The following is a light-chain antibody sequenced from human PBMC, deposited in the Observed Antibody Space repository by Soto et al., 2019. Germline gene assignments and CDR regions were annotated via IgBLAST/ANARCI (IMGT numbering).Light chain of an antibody. Sequence: DIVLTQSPGTLSLSPGERATLSCRASQSVSSNYLAWYQQKPGQAPRLLIYGASSRATGTPDRFSGSGSGTDFTLTISRLEPEDFAVYYCQQYGSSPWTFGQGTKVEIK. J-gene: IGKJ1*01. V-gene: IGKV3-20*01. CDR1: QSVSSNY. CDR2: GAS. CDR3: QQYGSSPWT.